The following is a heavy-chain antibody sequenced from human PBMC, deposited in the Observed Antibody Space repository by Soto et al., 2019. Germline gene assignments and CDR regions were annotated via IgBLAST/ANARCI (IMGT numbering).Heavy chain of an antibody. V-gene: IGHV4-4*07. CDR1: GGSISSYY. J-gene: IGHJ4*02. D-gene: IGHD3-3*01. CDR2: IYTSGST. CDR3: ATELTYYDFWSGYYGYYFDY. Sequence: ETLSLTCPVSGGSISSYYWSWIRQPSGKGLEWIGRIYTSGSTNYNPSLKSRVTMSVDTSKNQFSLKLSSVTAADTAVYYCATELTYYDFWSGYYGYYFDYRGQGTLVTVYS.